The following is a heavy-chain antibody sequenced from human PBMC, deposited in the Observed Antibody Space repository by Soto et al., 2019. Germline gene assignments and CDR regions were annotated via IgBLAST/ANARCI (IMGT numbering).Heavy chain of an antibody. D-gene: IGHD3-10*01. CDR1: GVSLISYW. CDR2: IKQDGNDN. CDR3: ARLPSGFPNWFDP. Sequence: GGSLRLSCVASGVSLISYWMSWVRQAPGKGLEWVANIKQDGNDNYYVDSVKGRFTISRDNAKNSLYLQMNSLRAEDTAVYYCARLPSGFPNWFDPWGQGTLVTVSS. V-gene: IGHV3-7*01. J-gene: IGHJ5*02.